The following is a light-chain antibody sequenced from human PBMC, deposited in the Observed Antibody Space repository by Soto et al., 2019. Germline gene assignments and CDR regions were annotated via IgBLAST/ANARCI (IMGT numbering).Light chain of an antibody. CDR2: EGS. Sequence: QSVLTQPASVSGSPGQSITISCTGTNSDVGSYNLVSWYQQHPGKAPKLMIYEGSKRPSGVSNRFSGSTSGNTASLTISGLQAEDEADYYCCSYAGSSTWVFGGGTKLTVL. V-gene: IGLV2-23*01. J-gene: IGLJ3*02. CDR1: NSDVGSYNL. CDR3: CSYAGSSTWV.